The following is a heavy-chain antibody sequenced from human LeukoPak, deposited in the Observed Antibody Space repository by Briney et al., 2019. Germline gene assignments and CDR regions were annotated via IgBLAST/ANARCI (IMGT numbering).Heavy chain of an antibody. CDR1: GGSISSSGYY. CDR2: IYYSGST. V-gene: IGHV4-39*01. D-gene: IGHD3-3*01. Sequence: SETLSLTCTVSGGSISSSGYYWGWIRQPPGKGLEWIGSIYYSGSTYYNPSLKSRVTISVDTSKNQFSLKLSSVTAADTDVYYCAKYYDFWSGYRGRFYGMDVWGQGTTVTVSS. J-gene: IGHJ6*02. CDR3: AKYYDFWSGYRGRFYGMDV.